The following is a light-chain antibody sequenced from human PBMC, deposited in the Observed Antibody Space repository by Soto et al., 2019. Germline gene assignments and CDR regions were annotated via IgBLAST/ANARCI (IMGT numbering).Light chain of an antibody. V-gene: IGLV1-40*01. CDR3: QSYDSSLSGVV. Sequence: QSVLTQPPSVSGAPGQRVTISCTGSSSNIGAGYDVHWYQQLPGTAPKLPIYGNSNRPSGVPDRFSGSKSGTSASLAITGLQAEDEADYYCQSYDSSLSGVVCGGGTKLTVL. CDR2: GNS. J-gene: IGLJ2*01. CDR1: SSNIGAGYD.